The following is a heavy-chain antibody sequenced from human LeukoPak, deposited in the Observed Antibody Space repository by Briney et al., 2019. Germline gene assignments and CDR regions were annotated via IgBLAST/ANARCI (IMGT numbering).Heavy chain of an antibody. D-gene: IGHD6-13*01. V-gene: IGHV4-59*01. Sequence: SETLSLTRTVSGGSISSYYWSWIRQPPGKGLEWIGYIYYSGSTNYNPSLKSRVTISVDTSKNQFSLKLRSVTAADTAVYYCARISSSNWYDERGAFDVWGQGTMVTVSS. J-gene: IGHJ3*01. CDR3: ARISSSNWYDERGAFDV. CDR2: IYYSGST. CDR1: GGSISSYY.